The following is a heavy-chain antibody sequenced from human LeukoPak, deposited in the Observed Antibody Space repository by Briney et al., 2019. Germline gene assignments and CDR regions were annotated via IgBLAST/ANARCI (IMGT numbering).Heavy chain of an antibody. CDR2: ISGSGGST. J-gene: IGHJ4*02. V-gene: IGHV3-23*01. CDR3: AKDVRGSGCSSTSCPPRD. Sequence: GGSLRLSCAASGFTFSSYAMSWVRQAPGKGLEWVSAISGSGGSTYYADSVKGRFTISRDNSKNTLYLQMNSLRAENTAVYYCAKDVRGSGCSSTSCPPRDWGQGTLVTVSS. D-gene: IGHD2-2*01. CDR1: GFTFSSYA.